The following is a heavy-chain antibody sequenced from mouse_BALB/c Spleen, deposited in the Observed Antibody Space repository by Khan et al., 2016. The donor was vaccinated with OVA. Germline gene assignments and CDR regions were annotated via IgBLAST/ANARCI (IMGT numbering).Heavy chain of an antibody. CDR2: ISYSGGT. Sequence: EVQLVESGPGLVKPSQSLSLTCTVTGYSITSGYAWNWIRQFPGNKLEWMGYISYSGGTYYNPSLKRRISITRNTSKNQFFLQLNTVTTEDTATANCARGNYYGYYFDYWGQGTTLTVSS. J-gene: IGHJ2*01. V-gene: IGHV3-2*02. CDR1: GYSITSGYA. CDR3: ARGNYYGYYFDY. D-gene: IGHD1-1*01.